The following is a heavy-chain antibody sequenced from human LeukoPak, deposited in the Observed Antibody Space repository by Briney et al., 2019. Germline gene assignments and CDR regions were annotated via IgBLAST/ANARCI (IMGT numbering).Heavy chain of an antibody. V-gene: IGHV4-34*01. D-gene: IGHD3-10*01. Sequence: KPSETLSLTCAVYGGSFSGYYWSWIRQPPGKGLEWIGEINHSGSTNYNPSLKSRVTISADTSKNQFSLKLSSVIAADTAVYYCARGIRAILNWGQGTLVTVSS. CDR1: GGSFSGYY. J-gene: IGHJ4*02. CDR2: INHSGST. CDR3: ARGIRAILN.